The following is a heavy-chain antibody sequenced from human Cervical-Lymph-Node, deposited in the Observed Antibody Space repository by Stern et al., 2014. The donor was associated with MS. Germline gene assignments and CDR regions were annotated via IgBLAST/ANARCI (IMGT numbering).Heavy chain of an antibody. J-gene: IGHJ4*02. Sequence: VQLVESVAEVKKPGASVKVSCKASGYTFTSYYMHWVRQAPGQGLEWMGIINPSGGSTSYAQKFQGRVTMTRDTSTSTVYMELSSLRSEDTAVYYCARSRQVLWFGEVSTHFDYWGQGTLVTVSS. V-gene: IGHV1-46*01. CDR3: ARSRQVLWFGEVSTHFDY. CDR2: INPSGGST. D-gene: IGHD3-10*01. CDR1: GYTFTSYY.